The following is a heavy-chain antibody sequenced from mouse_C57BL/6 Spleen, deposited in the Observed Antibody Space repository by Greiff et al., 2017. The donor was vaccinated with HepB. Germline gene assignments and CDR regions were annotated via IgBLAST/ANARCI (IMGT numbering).Heavy chain of an antibody. J-gene: IGHJ4*01. CDR2: ISDGGSYT. CDR3: ARDVYDYDGGYYAMDY. D-gene: IGHD2-4*01. Sequence: EVMLVESGGGLVKPGGSLKLSCAASGFTFSSYAMSWVRQTPEKRLEWVATISDGGSYTYYPDNVKGRFTISRDNAKNNLYLQMSHLKSEDTAMYYCARDVYDYDGGYYAMDYWGQGTSVTVSS. CDR1: GFTFSSYA. V-gene: IGHV5-4*01.